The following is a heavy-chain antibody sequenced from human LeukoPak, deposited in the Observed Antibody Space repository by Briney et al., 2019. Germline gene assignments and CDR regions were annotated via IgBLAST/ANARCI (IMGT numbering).Heavy chain of an antibody. CDR2: IYTSGST. CDR3: ARGGGSGRHPVDY. CDR1: GGSISSSSYY. J-gene: IGHJ4*02. Sequence: PSETLSLTCTVSGGSISSSSYYWGWIRQPPGKGLEWIGRIYTSGSTNYNPSLKSRVTMSVDTSKNQFSLKLSSVTAADTAVYYCARGGGSGRHPVDYWGQGTLVTVSS. V-gene: IGHV4-39*07. D-gene: IGHD3-10*01.